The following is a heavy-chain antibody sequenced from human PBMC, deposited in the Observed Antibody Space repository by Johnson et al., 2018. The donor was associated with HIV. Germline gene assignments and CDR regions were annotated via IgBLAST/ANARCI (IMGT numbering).Heavy chain of an antibody. J-gene: IGHJ3*02. CDR3: ANFYTDNTLGLFGAFDI. CDR1: GFTFSSYA. Sequence: QVQLVESGGGVVQPGRSLRLSCAASGFTFSSYAMHWVRQAPGKGLEWVAVISYDGSNKYYADSVKGRFPISRDNSKNTRYLQMNSLRAEDTAVYYCANFYTDNTLGLFGAFDIWGQGTMVTVSS. D-gene: IGHD1-1*01. V-gene: IGHV3-30-3*01. CDR2: ISYDGSNK.